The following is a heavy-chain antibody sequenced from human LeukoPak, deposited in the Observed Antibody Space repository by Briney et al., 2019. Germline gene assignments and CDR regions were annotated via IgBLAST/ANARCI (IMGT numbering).Heavy chain of an antibody. CDR3: AKEIRGGSYNPDY. CDR2: INHSGST. Sequence: SETLSLTCAVYGGSFSGYYWSWIRQPPGKGLEWIGEINHSGSTNYNPSLKSRVTISVDTSKNQFSLKLSSVTAADSAVYYCAKEIRGGSYNPDYWGQGTLVTVSS. V-gene: IGHV4-34*01. J-gene: IGHJ4*02. D-gene: IGHD1-26*01. CDR1: GGSFSGYY.